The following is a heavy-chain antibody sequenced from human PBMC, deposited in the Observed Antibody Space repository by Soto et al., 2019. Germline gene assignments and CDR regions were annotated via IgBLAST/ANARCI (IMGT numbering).Heavy chain of an antibody. J-gene: IGHJ5*02. CDR3: ARGIRAIFGVVIPWFDP. D-gene: IGHD3-3*01. Sequence: QVQLQESGPGLVKPSETLSLTCTVSGGSISSYYWSWIRQPPGKGLEWIGYIYYSGSTNYNPSLKSRVTISVDTSKNQFSLKLGSVTAADTAVYYCARGIRAIFGVVIPWFDPWGQGTLVTVSS. CDR2: IYYSGST. CDR1: GGSISSYY. V-gene: IGHV4-59*01.